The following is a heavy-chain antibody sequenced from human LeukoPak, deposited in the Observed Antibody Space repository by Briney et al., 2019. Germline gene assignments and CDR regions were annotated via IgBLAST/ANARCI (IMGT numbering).Heavy chain of an antibody. CDR1: GFTFSKYG. CDR3: AKDAGYRENCYHYYYLDV. J-gene: IGHJ6*03. V-gene: IGHV3-30*02. Sequence: PGGSLRLSCFASGFTFSKYGIHWVRQAPAKGLEWVAFIRYDESNTYYADFVKGRFTVSRDNSKNTLYLQMHSLRVEDTAVYYCAKDAGYRENCYHYYYLDVWGKGTTVTVSS. CDR2: IRYDESNT. D-gene: IGHD5-24*01.